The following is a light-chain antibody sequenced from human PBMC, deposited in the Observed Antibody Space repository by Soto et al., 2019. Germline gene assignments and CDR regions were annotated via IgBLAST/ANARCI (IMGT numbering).Light chain of an antibody. CDR1: KLGNKY. CDR2: EDN. CDR3: QVWDSSTVV. V-gene: IGLV3-1*01. Sequence: SYELTQSPSVSVSPGQTASITCSGDKLGNKYACWYQQKPGQSPVLVIYEDNKRPSGIPERFSGSNSGNTATLTISGTQAMDEADYYCQVWDSSTVVFGGGTKVTVL. J-gene: IGLJ2*01.